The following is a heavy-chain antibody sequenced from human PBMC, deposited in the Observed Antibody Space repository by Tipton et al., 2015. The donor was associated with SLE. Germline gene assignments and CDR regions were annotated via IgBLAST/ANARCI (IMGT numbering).Heavy chain of an antibody. V-gene: IGHV4-59*08. Sequence: LRLSCTVSGGSISSYFWSWIRQPPGKGLEWIGYIYYDGTTNCNPSLKSRVTISVDTSKNQFSLNLNSVTTTDTAVYYCARTSDRALENWFDPWGQGTLVTVSS. CDR2: IYYDGTT. J-gene: IGHJ5*02. CDR3: ARTSDRALENWFDP. CDR1: GGSISSYF. D-gene: IGHD1-1*01.